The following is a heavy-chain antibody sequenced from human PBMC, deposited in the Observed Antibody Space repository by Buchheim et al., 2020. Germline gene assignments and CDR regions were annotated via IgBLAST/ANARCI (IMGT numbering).Heavy chain of an antibody. Sequence: EVQLVQSGAEVKKPGESLKISCKGSGYSFTSYWIGWVRQMPGKGLEWMGIIYPGDSDTRYSPSFQGQVTISADKSISTAYPQWSSLKASDTAMYYWARQDSAYDILTGYSYNFDYWGQGTL. CDR3: ARQDSAYDILTGYSYNFDY. CDR2: IYPGDSDT. V-gene: IGHV5-51*01. J-gene: IGHJ4*02. D-gene: IGHD3-9*01. CDR1: GYSFTSYW.